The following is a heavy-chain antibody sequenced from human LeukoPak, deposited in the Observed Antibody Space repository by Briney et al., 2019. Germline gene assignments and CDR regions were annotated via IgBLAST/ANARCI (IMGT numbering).Heavy chain of an antibody. Sequence: GASVKVSCKASGYTFTNYYIHWVRQAPGQGLEWVGLINPNGGSTGYAQRFQGRVTVTTDTSTSTVYMELNSLGSEDTAVYYCARAIEVGAMTPFDYWGQGTLVTVSS. V-gene: IGHV1-46*01. J-gene: IGHJ4*02. CDR1: GYTFTNYY. CDR2: INPNGGST. D-gene: IGHD1-26*01. CDR3: ARAIEVGAMTPFDY.